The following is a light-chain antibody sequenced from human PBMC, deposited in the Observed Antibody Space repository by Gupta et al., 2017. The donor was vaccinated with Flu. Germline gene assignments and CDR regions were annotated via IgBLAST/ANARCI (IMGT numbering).Light chain of an antibody. J-gene: IGLJ3*02. V-gene: IGLV1-44*01. CDR3: AAWDDSLNGWV. CDR1: RSNIGSNT. CDR2: SNN. Sequence: QSVLTQPPSASGTPGQRVTISCSGSRSNIGSNTVNWYQQLPGTAPKLLIYSNNQRPSEVPDRFSGSKSGTSASLATSGPQSEDEADYYCAAWDDSLNGWVFGGGTKLTVL.